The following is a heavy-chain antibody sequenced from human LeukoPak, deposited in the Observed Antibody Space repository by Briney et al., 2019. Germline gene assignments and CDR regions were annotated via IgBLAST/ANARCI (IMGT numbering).Heavy chain of an antibody. CDR3: VRPTNYYESSGYFFDY. V-gene: IGHV5-51*01. CDR2: IYPGDSDT. Sequence: GESLKISCKGFGHSFTSYWIGWVRQMPGKGLEWMGIIYPGDSDTRYSPSFQGQVTISADNSISTAYLQWSSLEASDTAIYYCVRPTNYYESSGYFFDYWGQGTLVTVSS. J-gene: IGHJ4*02. CDR1: GHSFTSYW. D-gene: IGHD3-22*01.